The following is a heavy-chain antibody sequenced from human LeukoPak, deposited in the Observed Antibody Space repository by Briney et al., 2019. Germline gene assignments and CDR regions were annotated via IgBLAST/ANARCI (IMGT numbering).Heavy chain of an antibody. D-gene: IGHD6-13*01. CDR2: ISWNSGGI. CDR3: AKSPIAAAGHNWFDP. J-gene: IGHJ5*02. CDR1: GFTFDDYA. V-gene: IGHV3-9*03. Sequence: GGSLRLSCAASGFTFDDYAMHWVRQAPGKGLEWVSGISWNSGGIGYADSVKGRFTISRDNAKNSLYLQMNSLRAEDMALYYCAKSPIAAAGHNWFDPWGQGTLVTVSS.